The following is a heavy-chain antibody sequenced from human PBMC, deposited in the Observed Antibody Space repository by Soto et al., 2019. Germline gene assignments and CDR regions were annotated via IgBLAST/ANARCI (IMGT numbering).Heavy chain of an antibody. Sequence: PSETLSLTCTVSGGSISSGGYYCSWIRQHPGKGLEWIGYIYYSGSTSYNPSLKSRVAMSVDTSKNQFSLKLSSVTAADTAVYFCAREYGDYTFDAFDIWGQGTMVTVSS. CDR1: GGSISSGGYY. CDR2: IYYSGST. J-gene: IGHJ3*02. CDR3: AREYGDYTFDAFDI. V-gene: IGHV4-31*03. D-gene: IGHD4-17*01.